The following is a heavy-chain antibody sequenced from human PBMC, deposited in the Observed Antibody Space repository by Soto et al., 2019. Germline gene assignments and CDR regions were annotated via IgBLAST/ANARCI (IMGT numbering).Heavy chain of an antibody. CDR2: IWHDGKNK. V-gene: IGHV3-33*01. J-gene: IGHJ4*02. CDR1: GFTFSNFG. CDR3: ARDPGKDEAIDY. Sequence: QVQVVESGGGVVQPGRSLRLSCAASGFTFSNFGMHWVRQAPGKGLEWVAVIWHDGKNKYYADSVEGRFTISRDNSKNTRCLQMNSLRAEDTAVYYCARDPGKDEAIDYWCQGTLVIVSS.